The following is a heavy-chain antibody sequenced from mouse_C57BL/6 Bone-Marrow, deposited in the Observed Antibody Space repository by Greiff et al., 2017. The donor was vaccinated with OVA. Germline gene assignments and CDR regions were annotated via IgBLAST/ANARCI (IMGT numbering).Heavy chain of an antibody. CDR2: IYWDDDK. CDR1: GFSLNTSNMG. D-gene: IGHD1-1*01. J-gene: IGHJ4*01. V-gene: IGHV8-12*01. CDR3: ARRGSYGTKSDYVMDY. Sequence: QVTLKVCGPGILQSSQTLSLTCSFSGFSLNTSNMGVSWIRQPSGKGLEWLAHIYWDDDKRDNPSLKSRLTISKHTSRNQVFLKITSVDTADTATYDCARRGSYGTKSDYVMDYWGQGTSVTVSS.